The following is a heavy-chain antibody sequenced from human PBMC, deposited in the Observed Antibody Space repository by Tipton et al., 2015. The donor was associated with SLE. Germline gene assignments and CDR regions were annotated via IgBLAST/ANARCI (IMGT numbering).Heavy chain of an antibody. CDR3: AGDPDGSGSYWRAYYFDS. V-gene: IGHV3-23*01. CDR2: ISGSGGST. D-gene: IGHD3-10*01. Sequence: SLRLSCAASGFTFRSYAMSWVRQAPGKGLEWVSAISGSGGSTYYADSVKGRFTISRDNAKNSLYLQMNSLRAEDTAVYYCAGDPDGSGSYWRAYYFDSWGQGTLVTVSS. CDR1: GFTFRSYA. J-gene: IGHJ4*02.